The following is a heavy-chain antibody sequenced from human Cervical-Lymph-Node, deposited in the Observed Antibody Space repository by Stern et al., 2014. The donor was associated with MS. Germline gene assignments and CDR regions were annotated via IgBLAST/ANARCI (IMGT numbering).Heavy chain of an antibody. J-gene: IGHJ1*01. CDR3: ARASDRSGYSPEYFQY. Sequence: QMQLVQSGPEVKKPGSSVKVSCKASGGTFSNYAISWVRQAPGQGLEWMGGLIIIFDTANSAKKFQGRVPMSADESTSTAYLELSSLRSDDTAVYYCARASDRSGYSPEYFQYWGQGTPVTVSS. D-gene: IGHD3-22*01. CDR1: GGTFSNYA. CDR2: LIIIFDTA. V-gene: IGHV1-69*01.